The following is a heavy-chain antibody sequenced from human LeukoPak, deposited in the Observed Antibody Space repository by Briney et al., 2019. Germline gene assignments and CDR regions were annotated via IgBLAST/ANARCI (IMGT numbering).Heavy chain of an antibody. J-gene: IGHJ4*02. V-gene: IGHV4-31*03. D-gene: IGHD5-24*01. CDR3: ARSFRRWLQFGDLGY. CDR1: GGSISSGGYY. Sequence: SETLSLTCTVSGGSISSGGYYWSWIRQHPGKGLEWIGYIYYSGSTYYNPSLKSRVTISVDTSKNQFSLKLSSVTAADTAVYYCARSFRRWLQFGDLGYWGQGTLVTVSS. CDR2: IYYSGST.